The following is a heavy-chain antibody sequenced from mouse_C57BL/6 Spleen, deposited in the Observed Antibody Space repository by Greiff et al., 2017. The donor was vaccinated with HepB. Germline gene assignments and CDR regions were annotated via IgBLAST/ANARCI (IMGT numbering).Heavy chain of an antibody. J-gene: IGHJ4*01. CDR1: GYSFTDYN. D-gene: IGHD2-2*01. CDR3: ARRGYDEGTGDYYAMDY. Sequence: EVQLQQSGPELVKPGASVKISCKASGYSFTDYNMNWVQQSNGKSLEWIGVINPNYGTTSYNQKFKGKATLTVDQSSSTAYMQINSLTSEDSAVYYCARRGYDEGTGDYYAMDYWGQGTSVTVSS. CDR2: INPNYGTT. V-gene: IGHV1-39*01.